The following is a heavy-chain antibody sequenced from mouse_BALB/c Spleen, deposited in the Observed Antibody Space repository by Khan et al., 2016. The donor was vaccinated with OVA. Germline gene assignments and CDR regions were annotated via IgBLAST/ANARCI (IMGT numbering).Heavy chain of an antibody. D-gene: IGHD2-2*01. CDR2: IDPSDSET. CDR3: TRREKYGYDPSWFAY. V-gene: IGHV1-61*01. Sequence: QVQLKQSGAELVRPGASVKLSCKASGYTFTSYWMNWVKQRPGQGLERIGMIDPSDSETHYNQMFKDKATLTVDKSSSTAYMQLSSLTSEDSAVYYCTRREKYGYDPSWFAYWGQGTLVTVSA. J-gene: IGHJ3*01. CDR1: GYTFTSYW.